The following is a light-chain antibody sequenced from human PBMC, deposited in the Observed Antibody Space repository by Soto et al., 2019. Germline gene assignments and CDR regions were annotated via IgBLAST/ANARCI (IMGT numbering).Light chain of an antibody. CDR3: QSYDSSLSVV. J-gene: IGLJ2*01. Sequence: QSVLTQPPSVSGSPGQRVTISCTGSSSNIGAGYDVHWYQQLPGTDPNLLIYGNSNRPSGVPDRFSGSKSGTSASLAITGLQAEDEADYYCQSYDSSLSVVFGGGTKVTVL. CDR1: SSNIGAGYD. CDR2: GNS. V-gene: IGLV1-40*01.